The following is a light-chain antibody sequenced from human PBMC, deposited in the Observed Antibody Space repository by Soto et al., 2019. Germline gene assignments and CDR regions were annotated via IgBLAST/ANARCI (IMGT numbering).Light chain of an antibody. Sequence: EIVMTQSPATLSVSPGERATLSFRASQSVSSNLAWYQQKPGQAPRLLIYGASSRATGIPDRFSGSGSGTDFTLTISRLEPEDSAVYYCQQYGSSQTFGQGTKVDIK. CDR3: QQYGSSQT. CDR2: GAS. J-gene: IGKJ1*01. V-gene: IGKV3-20*01. CDR1: QSVSSN.